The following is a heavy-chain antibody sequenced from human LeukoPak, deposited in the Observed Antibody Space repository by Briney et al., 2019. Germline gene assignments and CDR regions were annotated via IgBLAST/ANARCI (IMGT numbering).Heavy chain of an antibody. CDR1: GGSFSGYY. CDR3: ARRGMDYYGSGSYYYYYYYYMDV. J-gene: IGHJ6*03. CDR2: INHSGST. Sequence: SETLSLTCAVYGGSFSGYYWSWIRQPPGKGLEWIGEINHSGSTNYNPSLKSRVTISVDTSKNQFSLKLSSVTAADTAVYYCARRGMDYYGSGSYYYYYYYYMDVWGKGTTVTISS. D-gene: IGHD3-10*01. V-gene: IGHV4-34*01.